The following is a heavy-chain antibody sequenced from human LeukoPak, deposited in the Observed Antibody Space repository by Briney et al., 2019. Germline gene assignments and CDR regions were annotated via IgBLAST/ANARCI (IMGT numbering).Heavy chain of an antibody. J-gene: IGHJ4*02. Sequence: GGSLRLSCAASGFTFNGYDMHWVRQTPGKGLEWVAVISYDGSNKYYADSVKGRFTISRDNSKNTLYLQMNSLRAEDTAVYYCAKRASGSGTSLYYFDYWGQGTLVTVSS. CDR2: ISYDGSNK. CDR3: AKRASGSGTSLYYFDY. D-gene: IGHD3-10*01. V-gene: IGHV3-30*18. CDR1: GFTFNGYD.